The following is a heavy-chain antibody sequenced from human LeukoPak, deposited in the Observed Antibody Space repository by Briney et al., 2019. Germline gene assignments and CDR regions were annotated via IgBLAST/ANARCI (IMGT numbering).Heavy chain of an antibody. Sequence: GGSLRLSCAASGFTFSSYSMNWVRQAPGKGLEWVSSISSSSSYIYYADSVKGRFTISRDNSKNTLYLQMNSLRAEDTAVYYCAKGSQIVVVPAAPYYFDYWGQGTLVTVSS. V-gene: IGHV3-21*04. D-gene: IGHD2-2*01. CDR3: AKGSQIVVVPAAPYYFDY. CDR1: GFTFSSYS. CDR2: ISSSSSYI. J-gene: IGHJ4*02.